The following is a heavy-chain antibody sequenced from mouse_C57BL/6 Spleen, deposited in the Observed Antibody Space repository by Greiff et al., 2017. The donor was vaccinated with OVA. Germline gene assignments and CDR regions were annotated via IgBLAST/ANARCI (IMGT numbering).Heavy chain of an antibody. D-gene: IGHD1-1*01. CDR2: ISSGSSTI. CDR1: GFTFSDYG. CDR3: ARPGYYYGSSSYAMDY. J-gene: IGHJ4*01. V-gene: IGHV5-17*01. Sequence: EVQLVESGGGLVKPGGSLKLSCAASGFTFSDYGMHWVRQAPEKGLEWVAYISSGSSTIYYADTVKGRFTISRDNAKNTLFLQMTSLRSEDTAMYYCARPGYYYGSSSYAMDYWGQGTSVTVSS.